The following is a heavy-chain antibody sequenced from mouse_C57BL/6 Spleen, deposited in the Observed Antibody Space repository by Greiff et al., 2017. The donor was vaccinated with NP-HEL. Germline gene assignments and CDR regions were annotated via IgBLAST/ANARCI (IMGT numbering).Heavy chain of an antibody. CDR1: GYTFTSYW. V-gene: IGHV1-52*01. Sequence: QVQLQQPGAELVRPGSSVKLSCKASGYTFTSYWMHWVKQRPIQGLEWIGNIDPSDSETHYNQKFKDKATLTVDKSSSTAYMQLSSLTSEDSAVYYCARTGPYWYFDVWGTGTTVTVSS. J-gene: IGHJ1*03. CDR2: IDPSDSET. D-gene: IGHD4-1*01. CDR3: ARTGPYWYFDV.